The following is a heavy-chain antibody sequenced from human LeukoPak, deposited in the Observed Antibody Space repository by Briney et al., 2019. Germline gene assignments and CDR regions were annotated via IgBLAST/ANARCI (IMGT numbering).Heavy chain of an antibody. Sequence: PSETLSLTCTVSGGSISSSSYYWGWIRQPPGKGLGWIGSIYYSGSTYYNPSLKSRVTISVDTSKNQFSLKLSSVTAADTAVYYCARARRQDSFWFDPWGQGTLVTVSS. CDR1: GGSISSSSYY. CDR3: ARARRQDSFWFDP. V-gene: IGHV4-39*07. J-gene: IGHJ5*02. CDR2: IYYSGST.